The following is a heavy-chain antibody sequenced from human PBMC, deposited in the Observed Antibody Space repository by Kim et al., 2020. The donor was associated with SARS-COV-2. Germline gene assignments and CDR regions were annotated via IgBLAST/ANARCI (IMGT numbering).Heavy chain of an antibody. J-gene: IGHJ6*02. CDR2: INPSGGST. CDR1: GYTFTSYY. Sequence: ASVKVSCKASGYTFTSYYIHWVRQAPGQGLEWMGIINPSGGSTSYAQKFQGRVTMTRDTSTSTVYMELSSLRSEHTAVYYCARGTDLYCSGGSCHLYYYYGMDVWGQGTTVTVSS. V-gene: IGHV1-46*01. CDR3: ARGTDLYCSGGSCHLYYYYGMDV. D-gene: IGHD2-15*01.